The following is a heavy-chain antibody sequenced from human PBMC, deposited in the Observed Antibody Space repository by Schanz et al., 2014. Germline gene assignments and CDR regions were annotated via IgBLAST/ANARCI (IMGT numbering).Heavy chain of an antibody. J-gene: IGHJ6*02. CDR2: ISGSGGST. V-gene: IGHV3-23*04. CDR3: RRWFGELYYGMDV. D-gene: IGHD3-10*01. Sequence: EVQLVESGGGLVQPGGSLRFSCAASGFTFSSYAMSWVRQAPGKGLERVSAISGSGGSTYYAHSVKGRFTISRDNSKNTLYLQMNSLRAEDTAVYYCRRWFGELYYGMDVWGQGTTVTVSS. CDR1: GFTFSSYA.